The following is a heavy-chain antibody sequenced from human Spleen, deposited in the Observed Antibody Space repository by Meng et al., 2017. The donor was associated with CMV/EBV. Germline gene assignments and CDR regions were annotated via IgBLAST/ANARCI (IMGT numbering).Heavy chain of an antibody. CDR3: ARQLPQDYYYGMDV. CDR1: GFTFNTHW. J-gene: IGHJ6*02. D-gene: IGHD1-26*01. Sequence: GESLKISCAASGFTFNTHWMTWVRQAPGKGLDWVANIGQRGGDRDYAGSVRGRFTISRDNAKNSLYLQMNSLRAEDTAVYYCARQLPQDYYYGMDVWGQGTTVTVSS. V-gene: IGHV3-7*01. CDR2: IGQRGGDR.